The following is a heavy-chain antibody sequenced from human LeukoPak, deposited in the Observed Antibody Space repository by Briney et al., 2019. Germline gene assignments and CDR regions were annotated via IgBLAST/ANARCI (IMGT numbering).Heavy chain of an antibody. CDR2: INHSGST. CDR3: ARYGHYAGPDY. CDR1: GGSFSGYY. V-gene: IGHV4-34*01. J-gene: IGHJ4*02. Sequence: SETLSLTCAVYGGSFSGYYWSWIRQPPGKGLEWIGEINHSGSTNYNPSLKSRVTISVDTSKNQFSLKLSSVTAADTAVYYCARYGHYAGPDYWGQGTLVTVSS. D-gene: IGHD4-17*01.